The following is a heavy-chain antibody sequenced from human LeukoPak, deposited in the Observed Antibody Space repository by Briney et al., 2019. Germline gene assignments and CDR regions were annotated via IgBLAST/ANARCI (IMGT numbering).Heavy chain of an antibody. CDR3: ARTGGADLPAGTLDY. J-gene: IGHJ4*02. CDR2: IIPIFGTA. CDR1: GGTFSSYA. D-gene: IGHD2-2*01. Sequence: SVKVSCKASGGTFSSYAISWVRQAPGQGLEWMGGIIPIFGTANYAQKFQGRVTITADESTSTAYMELSSLRSEDTAVYYCARTGGADLPAGTLDYWGQGTLVTVSS. V-gene: IGHV1-69*13.